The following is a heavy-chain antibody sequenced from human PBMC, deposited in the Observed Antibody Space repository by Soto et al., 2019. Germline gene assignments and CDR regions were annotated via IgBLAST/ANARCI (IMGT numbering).Heavy chain of an antibody. CDR1: GFTFSSYA. D-gene: IGHD3-22*01. CDR3: ARDDSSGYYTY. CDR2: ISYDGSNK. V-gene: IGHV3-30-3*01. J-gene: IGHJ4*02. Sequence: AGGSLRLSCAASGFTFSSYAMHWVRQAPGKGLEWVAVISYDGSNKYYADSVKGRFTISRDNSKNTLYLQMNSLRAEDTAVYYCARDDSSGYYTYWGQGTLVTVSS.